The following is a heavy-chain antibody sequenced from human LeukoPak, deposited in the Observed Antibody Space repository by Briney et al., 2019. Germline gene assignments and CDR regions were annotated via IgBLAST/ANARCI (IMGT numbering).Heavy chain of an antibody. CDR1: DGSFSDYY. J-gene: IGHJ4*02. D-gene: IGHD1-7*01. V-gene: IGHV4-34*01. CDR2: INHSGST. CDR3: ARGPYELDY. Sequence: PSETLSLTCAVYDGSFSDYYWSWIRQPPGKGLEWIGEINHSGSTNYNPSLKSRVTISVDTSKNQFSLKLSSVTAADTAVYYCARGPYELDYWGQGTLVTVSP.